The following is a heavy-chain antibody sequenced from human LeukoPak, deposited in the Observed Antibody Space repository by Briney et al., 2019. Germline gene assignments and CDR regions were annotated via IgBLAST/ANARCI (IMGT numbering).Heavy chain of an antibody. CDR3: ARPDYYYYYMDV. J-gene: IGHJ6*03. CDR1: GGSISSSSYY. CDR2: IYYSGST. V-gene: IGHV4-39*01. Sequence: SETLSLTCTVSGGSISSSSYYWGWIRQPPGKGLEWIGNIYYSGSTYYNPSRKSRVTISVDTSKNQFSLKLSSVTAADTAVYYCARPDYYYYYMDVWGKGTTVTVSS.